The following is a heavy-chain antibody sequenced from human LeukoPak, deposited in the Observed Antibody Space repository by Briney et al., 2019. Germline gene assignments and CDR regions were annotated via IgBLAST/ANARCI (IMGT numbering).Heavy chain of an antibody. V-gene: IGHV3-49*04. D-gene: IGHD1-26*01. CDR1: GFTFGDYA. Sequence: GGSLRLSCTASGFTFGDYAMSWVRQAPGKGLEWVGFIRSKAYGGTTEYAASVKGRFTISRDDSKSIAYLQMNSLKTEDTAVYYCTREASGGYELYFDYWGQGTLVTVSS. CDR3: TREASGGYELYFDY. CDR2: IRSKAYGGTT. J-gene: IGHJ4*02.